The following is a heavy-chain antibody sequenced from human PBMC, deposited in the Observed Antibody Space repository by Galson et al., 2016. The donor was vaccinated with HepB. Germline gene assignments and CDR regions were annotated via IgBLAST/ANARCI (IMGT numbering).Heavy chain of an antibody. J-gene: IGHJ3*02. CDR3: AREAIGTTVTTVAFDI. Sequence: SLRLSCAASGFTFRNYGMHWVRQAPGKGLEWVALIWNDGSNTYYADSVKGRFSISRDNSKNTLYLQMSSLRAADTAVYYCAREAIGTTVTTVAFDIWGQGTIVTVSS. D-gene: IGHD4-17*01. V-gene: IGHV3-33*01. CDR1: GFTFRNYG. CDR2: IWNDGSNT.